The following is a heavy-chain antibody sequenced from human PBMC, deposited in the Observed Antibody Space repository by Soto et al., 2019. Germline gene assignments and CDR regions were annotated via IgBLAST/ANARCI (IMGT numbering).Heavy chain of an antibody. V-gene: IGHV4-39*01. D-gene: IGHD2-2*01. Sequence: SETLSLTCTVSGGSISSSSYYWGWIRXPPGKGLEWIGSIYYSGSTYYNPSLKSRVTISVDTSKNQFSLKLSSVTAADTAVYYCARHETDIVVVPAAPAYAFDIWGQGTMVTVSS. CDR1: GGSISSSSYY. CDR2: IYYSGST. J-gene: IGHJ3*02. CDR3: ARHETDIVVVPAAPAYAFDI.